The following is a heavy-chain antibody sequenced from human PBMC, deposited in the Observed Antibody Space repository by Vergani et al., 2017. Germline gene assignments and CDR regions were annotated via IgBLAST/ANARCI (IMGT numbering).Heavy chain of an antibody. J-gene: IGHJ4*02. D-gene: IGHD4-17*01. CDR3: ARGTTVTPVEPFDY. V-gene: IGHV4-59*12. CDR1: GGSISSYY. CDR2: IYHSGST. Sequence: QVQLQESGPGLVKPSETLSLTCTVSGGSISSYYWSWIRQPPGKGLEWIGYIYHSGSTYYNPSLKSRVTISVDRSKNQFSLKLSSVTAADTAVYYCARGTTVTPVEPFDYWGQGTLVTVSS.